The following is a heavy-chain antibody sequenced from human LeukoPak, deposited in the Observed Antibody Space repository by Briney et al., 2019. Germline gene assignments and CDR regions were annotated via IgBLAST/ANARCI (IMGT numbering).Heavy chain of an antibody. CDR1: GFTFSSYS. J-gene: IGHJ4*02. CDR3: ARDQGRGYSYGS. Sequence: GGPLRLSCAASGFTFSSYSMNWVRQAPGKGLEWVSSISSSSSYIYYADSVKGRFTISRDTAKNSLYLQMNSLRAEDAAVYYCARDQGRGYSYGSRGQGTLVTVSS. CDR2: ISSSSSYI. V-gene: IGHV3-21*01. D-gene: IGHD5-18*01.